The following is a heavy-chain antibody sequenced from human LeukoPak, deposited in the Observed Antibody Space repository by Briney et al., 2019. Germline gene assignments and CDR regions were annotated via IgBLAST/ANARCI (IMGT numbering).Heavy chain of an antibody. CDR2: MYYSGST. D-gene: IGHD3-10*01. CDR1: GGSISSSGYY. Sequence: PSQTLSLTCTVSGGSISSSGYYWGWIRQPPGKGLEWIGSMYYSGSTYYNPSLKSRVTISVDTSKNHFSLKLSSVTAADTAVYYCARAVGSGSFQTYYYYMDVWGKGTTVTISS. J-gene: IGHJ6*03. CDR3: ARAVGSGSFQTYYYYMDV. V-gene: IGHV4-39*07.